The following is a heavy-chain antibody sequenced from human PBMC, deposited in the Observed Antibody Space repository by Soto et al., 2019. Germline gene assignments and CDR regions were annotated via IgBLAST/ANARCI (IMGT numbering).Heavy chain of an antibody. CDR1: GFTCSRYS. V-gene: IGHV3-21*01. J-gene: IGHJ5*02. Sequence: PGGSLRLSCAASGFTCSRYSTNWVRQAPGKGLASGSSISSSSSYIYYADSVKVRFTISRDSAQNSLYLQVNGLRAEDTAVYYCARADYGDYGWFAPGGQGALVTVSS. D-gene: IGHD4-17*01. CDR3: ARADYGDYGWFAP. CDR2: ISSSSSYI.